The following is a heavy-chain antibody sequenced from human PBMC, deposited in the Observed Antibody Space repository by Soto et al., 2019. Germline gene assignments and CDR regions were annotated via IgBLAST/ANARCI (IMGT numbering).Heavy chain of an antibody. CDR1: RFSLTTPGVG. J-gene: IGHJ4*02. Sequence: SGPTLVNPTETLTLTCTFSRFSLTTPGVGVGWFRQPPGEALEWLAVIFWNDDKRYSPSLQSRLGINKDTSKNQVVLTMSNMDPVDTATYYCAHRGSIVGPPPLEYFYDFWGQGALVTVSS. CDR3: AHRGSIVGPPPLEYFYDF. D-gene: IGHD1-26*01. V-gene: IGHV2-5*01. CDR2: IFWNDDK.